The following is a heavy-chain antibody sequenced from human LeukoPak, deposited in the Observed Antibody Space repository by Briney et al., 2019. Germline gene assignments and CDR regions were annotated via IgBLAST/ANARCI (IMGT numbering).Heavy chain of an antibody. V-gene: IGHV4-39*02. Sequence: SETLSLTCTVSGDSISNTRYHWGWIRQPPGKGLEWIGSIYYSGATYYNPSLKSRVTISVDTSRNHLSLKLSSVTAADTAVYHCAREIVSSVESWGQGSLVTVSS. CDR2: IYYSGAT. CDR3: AREIVSSVES. J-gene: IGHJ4*02. CDR1: GDSISNTRYH. D-gene: IGHD6-6*01.